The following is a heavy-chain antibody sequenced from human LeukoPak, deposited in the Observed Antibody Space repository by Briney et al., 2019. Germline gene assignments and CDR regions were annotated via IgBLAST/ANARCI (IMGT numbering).Heavy chain of an antibody. CDR2: IYSGGNT. CDR3: VISPNTYYFDY. Sequence: GGSLRLSCAASGVTVSSHYMSWVRQAPGKGLEWVSVIYSGGNTYYADSVKGRFTISRDSSKNTLYLQMNSLRAEDTAVYYCVISPNTYYFDYWGQGTLVTVSS. D-gene: IGHD2-2*02. CDR1: GVTVSSHY. J-gene: IGHJ4*02. V-gene: IGHV3-53*01.